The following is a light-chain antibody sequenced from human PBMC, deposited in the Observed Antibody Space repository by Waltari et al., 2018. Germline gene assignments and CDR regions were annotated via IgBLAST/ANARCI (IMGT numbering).Light chain of an antibody. V-gene: IGLV3-19*01. CDR2: GKN. Sequence: SSELTQDPAVSVALGQTVRITCHGDSLRSYYASWYQQKPGQAPVLVIYGKNNRPSGIPDRFSGSSSGNTASLTITGAQAEDEADYYCNSRDSSGNHPYVVFGGGTKLTVL. CDR3: NSRDSSGNHPYVV. J-gene: IGLJ2*01. CDR1: SLRSYY.